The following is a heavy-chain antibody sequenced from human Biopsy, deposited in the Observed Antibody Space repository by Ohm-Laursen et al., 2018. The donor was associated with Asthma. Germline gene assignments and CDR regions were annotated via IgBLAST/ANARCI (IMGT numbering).Heavy chain of an antibody. CDR1: AGSFNTYV. CDR2: INSVFGTT. CDR3: ARKAGSCISSPCYSLHF. D-gene: IGHD2-15*01. J-gene: IGHJ4*02. Sequence: SVNVSRKSHAGSFNTYVIGCARLHPGRGLGWMGGINSVFGTTTYTQTFQDRATITADKSTSTVYMELSSLRSEDTAVYYCARKAGSCISSPCYSLHFWGQGTLVTVSS. V-gene: IGHV1-69*06.